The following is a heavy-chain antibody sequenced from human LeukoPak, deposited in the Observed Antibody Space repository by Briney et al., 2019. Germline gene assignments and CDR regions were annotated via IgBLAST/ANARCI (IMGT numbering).Heavy chain of an antibody. J-gene: IGHJ4*02. D-gene: IGHD3-22*01. V-gene: IGHV4-4*07. CDR3: ARRITGSSRGYYDY. Sequence: PSETLSLTCTVSGGSISSYYWSWIRQPAGKGLEWIGRIYTSGSTNYNPSLKSRVTMSVDTSKNQFSLKLSSVTAADTAVYYCARRITGSSRGYYDYWGQGTLVTVSS. CDR2: IYTSGST. CDR1: GGSISSYY.